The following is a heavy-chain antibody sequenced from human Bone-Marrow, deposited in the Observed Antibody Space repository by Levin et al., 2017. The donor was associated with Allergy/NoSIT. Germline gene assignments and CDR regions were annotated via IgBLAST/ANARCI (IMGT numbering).Heavy chain of an antibody. CDR2: VFHSGNA. J-gene: IGHJ4*02. CDR3: ARVTWAARSAHFSSRYYFEY. V-gene: IGHV4-38-2*01. D-gene: IGHD3-3*02. CDR1: GFAITDGYY. Sequence: PGGSLRLSCGVSGFAITDGYYWGWLRQPPGKGLEWMASVFHSGNAYYNPSLQSRVTISVDTSKNEFSLHLRSVTAADTATYFCARVTWAARSAHFSSRYYFEYWGQGAGVTVSS.